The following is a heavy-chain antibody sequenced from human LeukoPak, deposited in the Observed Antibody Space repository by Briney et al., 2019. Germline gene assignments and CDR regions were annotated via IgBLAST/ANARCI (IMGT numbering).Heavy chain of an antibody. D-gene: IGHD6-6*01. Sequence: GGSLRLSCAASGFTFSSYAMHWARQLPGKGLVWVSRISPTGSTTSYADSVKGRFTVSRDNAKNTLYLQVNNLRAEDTAVYYCARGPNSNWSGLDFWGQGTLLTVSS. V-gene: IGHV3-74*01. CDR3: ARGPNSNWSGLDF. J-gene: IGHJ4*02. CDR2: ISPTGSTT. CDR1: GFTFSSYA.